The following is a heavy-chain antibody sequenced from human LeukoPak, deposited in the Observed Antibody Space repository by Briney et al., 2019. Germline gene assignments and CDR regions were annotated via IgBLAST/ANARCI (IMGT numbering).Heavy chain of an antibody. Sequence: SETLSLTCTVSGGSISSYYWSWIRQPPGKGLEWIGSVFYSGSTYYNPSLKSRVTISVDTSKNQFSLKLSSVTAADTAVYYCARQSLYCSSTSCYPNWFDPWGQGTLVTVFS. CDR2: VFYSGST. D-gene: IGHD2-2*01. CDR1: GGSISSYY. J-gene: IGHJ5*02. V-gene: IGHV4-59*05. CDR3: ARQSLYCSSTSCYPNWFDP.